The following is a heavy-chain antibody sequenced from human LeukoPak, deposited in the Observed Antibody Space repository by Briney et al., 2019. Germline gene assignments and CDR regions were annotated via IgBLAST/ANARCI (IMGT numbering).Heavy chain of an antibody. V-gene: IGHV1-18*01. CDR2: ISAYNGNT. J-gene: IGHJ5*02. D-gene: IGHD6-13*01. Sequence: ASVKVSFKASGYTFTSYGISWVRQAPGQGLEWMGWISAYNGNTNYAQKLQGRVTMTIDTSTSTAYMELRSLRSDDTAVYYCARELSPGIAAAGTNWFDPWGQGTLVTVSS. CDR3: ARELSPGIAAAGTNWFDP. CDR1: GYTFTSYG.